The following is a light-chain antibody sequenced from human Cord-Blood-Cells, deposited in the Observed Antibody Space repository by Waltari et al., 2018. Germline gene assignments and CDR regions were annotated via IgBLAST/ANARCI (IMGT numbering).Light chain of an antibody. Sequence: QSALTQPASVSGSPGQSITISCTGTSSAVGSFNLVSWYQQHPGKAPKLMIYEGSKRPSGVSKRVAVAKSGNTASLTISRLQAEDDADYYCCSYAGSSTYYVFGTGTKVTVL. V-gene: IGLV2-23*01. CDR2: EGS. CDR3: CSYAGSSTYYV. CDR1: SSAVGSFNL. J-gene: IGLJ1*01.